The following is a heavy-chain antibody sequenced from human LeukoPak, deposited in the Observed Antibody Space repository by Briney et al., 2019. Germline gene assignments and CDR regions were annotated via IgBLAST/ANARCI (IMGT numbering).Heavy chain of an antibody. CDR2: ISGSGGSK. CDR1: GFTFSSYG. D-gene: IGHD2-15*01. Sequence: GGSLRLSCAASGFTFSSYGMSWVRQAPGKGLEWVSAISGSGGSKYYADSVKGRFTISRDNSKNTLSLQMSSLRVEDTAVYYCARDRSCTGGSCYMDVWGRGTTVTVSS. V-gene: IGHV3-23*01. CDR3: ARDRSCTGGSCYMDV. J-gene: IGHJ6*03.